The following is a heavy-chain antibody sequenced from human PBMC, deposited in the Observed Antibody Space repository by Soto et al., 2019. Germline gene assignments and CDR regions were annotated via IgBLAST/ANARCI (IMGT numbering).Heavy chain of an antibody. CDR2: ISGSGGST. Sequence: GGSLRLSCAASGFTFSSYAMSWVRQAPGKGLEWVSAISGSGGSTYYADSVKGRFTISRDNSKNTLYLQMNSLRAEDTAVYYCAKAPSIAVACTGIFRFDLGPPPWEYYFDYWGQGTLVTVSS. J-gene: IGHJ4*02. V-gene: IGHV3-23*01. CDR3: AKAPSIAVACTGIFRFDLGPPPWEYYFDY. D-gene: IGHD6-19*01. CDR1: GFTFSSYA.